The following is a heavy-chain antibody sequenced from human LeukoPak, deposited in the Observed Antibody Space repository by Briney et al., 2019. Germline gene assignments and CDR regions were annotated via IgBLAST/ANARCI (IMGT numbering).Heavy chain of an antibody. CDR3: AKASNWGSSWYFDL. D-gene: IGHD7-27*01. J-gene: IGHJ2*01. CDR2: INSDASST. V-gene: IGHV3-74*01. CDR1: GFTFSSYW. Sequence: SGGSLRLSCAASGFTFSSYWMHWVRQAPGKGLVWVSRINSDASSTSYADSVKGRFTISRDNSKNTLYLQMNSLRAEDTAVYYCAKASNWGSSWYFDLWGRGTLVTVSS.